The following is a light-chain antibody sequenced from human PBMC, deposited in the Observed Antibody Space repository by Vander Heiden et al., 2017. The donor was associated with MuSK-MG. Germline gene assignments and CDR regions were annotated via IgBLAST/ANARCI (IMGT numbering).Light chain of an antibody. CDR1: QGISSW. Sequence: DIQMTQSPSSLSAFVGDRVTITCRASQGISSWLVWYQQKPGKAPKSLIYLASTLQSGVPSRFVGGGSGTDFTLTISSLQPEDFGTYYCQRDNSYRITFAQGTRLGIK. V-gene: IGKV1D-16*01. J-gene: IGKJ5*01. CDR2: LAS. CDR3: QRDNSYRIT.